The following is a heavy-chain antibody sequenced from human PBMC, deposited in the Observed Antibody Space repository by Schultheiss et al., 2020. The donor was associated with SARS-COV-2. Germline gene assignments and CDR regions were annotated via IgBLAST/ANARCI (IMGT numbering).Heavy chain of an antibody. V-gene: IGHV4-4*02. CDR1: GGSISSSNW. J-gene: IGHJ5*02. CDR3: ARDFGMVRENWFDP. D-gene: IGHD3-10*01. CDR2: IYHSGST. Sequence: SETLSLTCAVSGGSISSSNWWSWVRQSPGKGLEWIGEIYHSGSTNYNPSLKSRVTISVDKSKNQFSLKLSSVTAADTAVYYCARDFGMVRENWFDPWGQGTLVTVSS.